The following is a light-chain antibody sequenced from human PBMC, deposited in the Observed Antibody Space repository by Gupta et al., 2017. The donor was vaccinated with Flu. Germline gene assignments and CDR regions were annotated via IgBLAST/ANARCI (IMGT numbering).Light chain of an antibody. Sequence: DIVMTQSPDSLAVSLGERATINCKSSQSVLYSSNDKNYLAWYQQKPGQPPKLLISWASTRESGVPDRFSGSGSGTDFTLTISSLRAEDVAVYYCQQYDSSPITFGQGTRLEIK. J-gene: IGKJ5*01. CDR1: QSVLYSSNDKNY. V-gene: IGKV4-1*01. CDR3: QQYDSSPIT. CDR2: WAS.